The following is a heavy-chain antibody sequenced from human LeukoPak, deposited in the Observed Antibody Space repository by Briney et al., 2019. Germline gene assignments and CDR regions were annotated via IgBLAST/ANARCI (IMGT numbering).Heavy chain of an antibody. CDR3: ARVQYSAYEDAFDI. J-gene: IGHJ3*02. CDR1: GFTFSSYE. D-gene: IGHD5-12*01. CDR2: ISSSGSTI. Sequence: GGSLRLSCVASGFTFSSYEMNWVRQAPGKGLEWVSYISSSGSTIYYADSVKGRFTVSRDNAKNSLYLQMNSLRAEDTAVYYCARVQYSAYEDAFDIWGQGTMVTVSS. V-gene: IGHV3-48*03.